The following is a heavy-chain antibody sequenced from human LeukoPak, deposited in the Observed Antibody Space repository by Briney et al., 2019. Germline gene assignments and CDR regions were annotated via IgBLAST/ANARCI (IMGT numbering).Heavy chain of an antibody. CDR3: ARVGVVVAATGNLWFDP. J-gene: IGHJ5*02. V-gene: IGHV3-48*03. CDR1: GFTFSSYE. D-gene: IGHD2-15*01. CDR2: ISSSGTTI. Sequence: GGSLRLSCAASGFTFSSYEMNWVRQAPGKGLEWVSYISSSGTTIYYADSVKGRFTISRDSAKNSLYLQMNSLRAGDTAVYYCARVGVVVAATGNLWFDPWGQGTLVTVSS.